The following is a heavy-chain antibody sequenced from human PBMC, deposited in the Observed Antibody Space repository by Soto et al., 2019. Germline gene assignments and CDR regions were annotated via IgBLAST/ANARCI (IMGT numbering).Heavy chain of an antibody. CDR3: ARGLTWYNWFGP. J-gene: IGHJ5*02. CDR2: ISYTGNS. CDR1: GGSISSDGSY. D-gene: IGHD2-8*02. Sequence: PSETLSLTCTVSGGSISSDGSYWSWIRQHPGTGLEWIGYISYTGNSYYNPSLKSRVIISLDTSQNQFSLQLNSMMAADTAVYYCARGLTWYNWFGPWGQGTLVTVSS. V-gene: IGHV4-31*03.